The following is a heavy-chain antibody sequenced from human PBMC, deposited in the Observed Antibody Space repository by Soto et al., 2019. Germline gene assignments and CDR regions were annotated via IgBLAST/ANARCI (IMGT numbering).Heavy chain of an antibody. J-gene: IGHJ4*02. CDR3: EREFPSLGGYHKGVGRRNYLFDL. D-gene: IGHD3-10*01. CDR1: GGTFSSYT. CDR2: IIPVFGTA. Sequence: QVQLVQSGAEVKKPGSSVKLSCKASGGTFSSYTISWVRQAPGQGLEWMGGIIPVFGTAYYAQKFQGRVKITADESTSTAYMELRSLRSEDTAVYSCEREFPSLGGYHKGVGRRNYLFDLWGQGTLVTV. V-gene: IGHV1-69*01.